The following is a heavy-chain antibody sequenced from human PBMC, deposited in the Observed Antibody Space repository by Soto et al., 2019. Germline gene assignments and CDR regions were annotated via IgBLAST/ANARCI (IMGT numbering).Heavy chain of an antibody. CDR1: GYTFTSYD. J-gene: IGHJ4*02. V-gene: IGHV1-8*01. CDR3: ARPLYCSGGSCYSGGAY. Sequence: QVQLVQSGAEVKKPGASVKVSCKASGYTFTSYDINWVRQATGQGLEWMRWMNPNSGNTGYAQKFQGRVTMTRNTSISTAYMELSSLRSEDTAVYYCARPLYCSGGSCYSGGAYWGQGTLVTVSS. D-gene: IGHD2-15*01. CDR2: MNPNSGNT.